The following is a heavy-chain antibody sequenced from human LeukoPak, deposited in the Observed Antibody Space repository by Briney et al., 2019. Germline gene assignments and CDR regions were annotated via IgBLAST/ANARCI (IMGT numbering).Heavy chain of an antibody. V-gene: IGHV3-23*01. D-gene: IGHD2-8*01. CDR1: GFPFSDFS. Sequence: GGSLRLSCATSGFPFSDFSMSWVRQAPGKGLEWISTTNSGGTSTYYAESVKGRFTISRDNSKHTLYLQMSSLRVEDTAVYYCAKQSYARSLGEGGPGTLVSVSS. CDR2: TNSGGTST. CDR3: AKQSYARSLGE. J-gene: IGHJ4*02.